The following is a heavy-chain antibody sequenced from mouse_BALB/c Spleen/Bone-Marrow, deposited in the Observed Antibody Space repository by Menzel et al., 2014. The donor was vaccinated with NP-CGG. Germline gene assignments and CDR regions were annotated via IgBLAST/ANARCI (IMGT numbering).Heavy chain of an antibody. CDR2: IDTETGGT. V-gene: IGHV1-15*01. J-gene: IGHJ3*01. CDR1: GYTFTDYE. D-gene: IGHD2-1*01. CDR3: TRGGPYGNSAWFPY. Sequence: VQLQQSGAELVRPGASVTLSCKASGYTFTDYEMHWVKQTPVHGLEWIGGIDTETGGTAYNPNFTGKTTLTADKSSSTAYMELRSLTSEDSAVYYSTRGGPYGNSAWFPYWGQGTLVTVSA.